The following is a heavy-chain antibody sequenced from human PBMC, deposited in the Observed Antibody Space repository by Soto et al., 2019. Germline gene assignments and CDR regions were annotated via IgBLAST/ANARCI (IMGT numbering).Heavy chain of an antibody. CDR3: AKDIVRDSVVVVAASGYYGMDV. V-gene: IGHV3-30*18. CDR2: ISYDGSNK. Sequence: QVQLVESGGGVVQPGRSLRLSCAASGFTFSSYGMHWVRQAPGKGLEWVAVISYDGSNKYYADSVKGRFTISRDNSKNTLYLQMNSLRAEDTAVDYCAKDIVRDSVVVVAASGYYGMDVWGQGTTVTVSS. D-gene: IGHD2-15*01. CDR1: GFTFSSYG. J-gene: IGHJ6*02.